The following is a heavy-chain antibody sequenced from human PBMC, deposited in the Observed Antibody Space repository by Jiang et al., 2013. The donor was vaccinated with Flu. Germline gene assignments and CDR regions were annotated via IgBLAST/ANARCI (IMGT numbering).Heavy chain of an antibody. CDR1: GFTFSSYG. D-gene: IGHD3-22*01. CDR2: YGMNGSNK. CDR3: ARDSHYYDSSGYYY. Sequence: SGFTFSSYGMHWVRRLQARGWSGWQLYGMNGSNKYYADSVKGRFTISRDNSKNTLYLQMNSLRAEDTAVYYCARDSHYYDSSGYYYWGQGTLVTVSS. V-gene: IGHV3-33*01. J-gene: IGHJ4*02.